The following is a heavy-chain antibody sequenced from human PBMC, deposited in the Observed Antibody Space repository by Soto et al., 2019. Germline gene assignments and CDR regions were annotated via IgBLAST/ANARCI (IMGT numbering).Heavy chain of an antibody. D-gene: IGHD1-1*01. CDR1: GASISGFY. J-gene: IGHJ5*02. CDR3: VRDGTKTLRDWFDP. V-gene: IGHV4-4*07. CDR2: IYATGTT. Sequence: PSETLSLTCTVPGASISGFYWSWIRKSAGKGLEWIGRIYATGTTDYNPSLKSRVMMSVDTSKKQFSLKLRSATAADTAVYYCVRDGTKTLRDWFDPWGQGISVTVS.